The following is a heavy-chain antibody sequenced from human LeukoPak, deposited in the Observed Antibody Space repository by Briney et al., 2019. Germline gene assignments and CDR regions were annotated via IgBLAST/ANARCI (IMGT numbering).Heavy chain of an antibody. V-gene: IGHV3-64D*06. CDR2: ISSNGGST. D-gene: IGHD2-15*01. CDR3: VKDRSRTRGCSGGSCCFDY. Sequence: PGGSLRLSCSASGFTFSSYAMHWVRQAPGKGLEYVSAISSNGGSTYYADSVKGRFTISRDNSKNTLYLQMSSLRAEDTAVYYCVKDRSRTRGCSGGSCCFDYWGQGTLVTVSS. J-gene: IGHJ4*02. CDR1: GFTFSSYA.